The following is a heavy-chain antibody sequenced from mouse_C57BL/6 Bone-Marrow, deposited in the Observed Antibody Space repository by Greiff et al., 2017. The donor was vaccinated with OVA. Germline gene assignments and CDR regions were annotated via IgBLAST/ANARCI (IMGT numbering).Heavy chain of an antibody. CDR3: ARDLYYGSSYVEYAMDY. D-gene: IGHD1-1*01. Sequence: QVQLQQPGAELVMPGASVKLSCKASGYTFTSYWMHWVKQRPGQGLEWIGEIDPSDSYTNYNQKFKGKSTLTVEKSSSTAYMQLSSLTSEDSAVYYCARDLYYGSSYVEYAMDYWGQGTSVTVSS. CDR1: GYTFTSYW. CDR2: IDPSDSYT. J-gene: IGHJ4*01. V-gene: IGHV1-69*01.